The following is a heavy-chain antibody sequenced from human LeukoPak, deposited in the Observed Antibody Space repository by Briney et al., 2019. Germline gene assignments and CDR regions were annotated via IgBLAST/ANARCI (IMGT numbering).Heavy chain of an antibody. D-gene: IGHD3-10*01. V-gene: IGHV3-48*03. CDR1: GFTFSSYE. Sequence: GGSLRLSCAASGFTFSSYEMNWVRQAPGKGLEWVSYISSSGSTIYYADSVKGRFTISRDNAKNSLYLQMNSLRADDTAVYYCARGPYASGSYGRRGWVHYMDVWGKGTTVTISS. CDR3: ARGPYASGSYGRRGWVHYMDV. CDR2: ISSSGSTI. J-gene: IGHJ6*03.